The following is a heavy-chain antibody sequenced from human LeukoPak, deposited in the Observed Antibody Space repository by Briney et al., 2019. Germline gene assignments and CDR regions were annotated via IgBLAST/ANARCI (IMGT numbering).Heavy chain of an antibody. CDR3: ARQRYSSGWYIRGGFDY. V-gene: IGHV4-34*01. D-gene: IGHD6-19*01. J-gene: IGHJ4*02. CDR2: INHSGST. CDR1: GGSFSGYY. Sequence: SETLSLTCAVYGGSFSGYYWSWIRQPPGKGLEWIGEINHSGSTNYNPSLKSRVTISVDTSKNQFSLKLSSVTAADTAVYYCARQRYSSGWYIRGGFDYWGQGTLVTVSS.